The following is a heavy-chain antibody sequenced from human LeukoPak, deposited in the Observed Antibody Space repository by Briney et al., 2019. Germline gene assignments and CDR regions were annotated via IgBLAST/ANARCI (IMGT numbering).Heavy chain of an antibody. J-gene: IGHJ4*02. CDR2: IIPIFGTA. CDR1: GGTFSSYA. CDR3: ARGGLIRGVREEAFDY. D-gene: IGHD3-10*01. Sequence: PVKVSCKASGGTFSSYAISWVRQAPGQGLEWMGGIIPIFGTANYVQKFQGRVTITADKSTSTAYMELSSLRSEDTAVYYCARGGLIRGVREEAFDYWGQGTLVTVSS. V-gene: IGHV1-69*06.